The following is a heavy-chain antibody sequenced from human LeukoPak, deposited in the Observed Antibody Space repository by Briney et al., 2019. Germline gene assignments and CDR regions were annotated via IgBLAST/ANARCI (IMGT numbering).Heavy chain of an antibody. CDR1: GGSFSGYY. D-gene: IGHD6-25*01. Sequence: NPSETLSLTCAVYGGSFSGYYWSWIRQPPGKGLEWIGEINHSGSTNYNPSLKSRVTISVDTSKNQFSLKLSSVTAADTAVYYCARRRYPASSFDYWGQGTLVTVSS. CDR2: INHSGST. CDR3: ARRRYPASSFDY. J-gene: IGHJ4*02. V-gene: IGHV4-34*01.